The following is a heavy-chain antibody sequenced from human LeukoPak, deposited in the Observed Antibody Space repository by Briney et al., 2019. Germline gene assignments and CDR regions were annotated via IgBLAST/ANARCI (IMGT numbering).Heavy chain of an antibody. CDR2: IYSGGST. CDR3: AGSPALLWFGEFDY. V-gene: IGHV3-53*01. CDR1: AFTVSSNY. J-gene: IGHJ4*02. D-gene: IGHD3-10*01. Sequence: GGSLTLSCAASAFTVSSNYMSWVRQAPGKGPEWVSVIYSGGSTYYADSVKGRFTISRDNSRNALYLQMNSLRAGDTAVYYCAGSPALLWFGEFDYWGQGTLVTVSS.